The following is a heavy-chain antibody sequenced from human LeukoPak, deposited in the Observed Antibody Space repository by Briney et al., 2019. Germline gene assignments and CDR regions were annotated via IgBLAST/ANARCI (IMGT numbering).Heavy chain of an antibody. D-gene: IGHD1-26*01. Sequence: GGSLRLSCAASGFTFSSYGMHWVRQAPGKGLEWVAVIWYDGSNKYYADSVKGRFTISRDNSKNTLYLQMNSLGAEDTAVYYCAKDASFMEGAIPDYWGQGTLVTVSS. CDR1: GFTFSSYG. V-gene: IGHV3-33*06. CDR2: IWYDGSNK. CDR3: AKDASFMEGAIPDY. J-gene: IGHJ4*02.